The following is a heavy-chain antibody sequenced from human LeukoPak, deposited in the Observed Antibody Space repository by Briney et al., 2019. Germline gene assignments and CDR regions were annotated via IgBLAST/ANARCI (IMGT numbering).Heavy chain of an antibody. CDR2: ISANGGST. CDR1: GFTFTDYT. Sequence: GGSLRLSCSASGFTFTDYTMHWVRQAPGKGLEYVSAISANGGSTYYADSVKGRFTISRDDSKNTLYLQMSGLRAEDTAVYYCAHSGWAYYYYGMDVWGQGTTVTVSS. J-gene: IGHJ6*02. D-gene: IGHD6-19*01. CDR3: AHSGWAYYYYGMDV. V-gene: IGHV3-64D*06.